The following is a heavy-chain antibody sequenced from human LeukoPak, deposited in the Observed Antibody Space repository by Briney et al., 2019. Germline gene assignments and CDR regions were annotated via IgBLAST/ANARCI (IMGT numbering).Heavy chain of an antibody. CDR3: ARGRADRYNWNDGPDY. Sequence: ASVKVSCKASGYTFTGYHLHWVRQAPGQGLEWMGRINPNSGGTNYAQKFQGGVTMTRDTSVNTAYMELSSLRSDDTAVYYCARGRADRYNWNDGPDYWGQGTLVTVSS. J-gene: IGHJ4*02. V-gene: IGHV1-2*06. CDR2: INPNSGGT. CDR1: GYTFTGYH. D-gene: IGHD1-20*01.